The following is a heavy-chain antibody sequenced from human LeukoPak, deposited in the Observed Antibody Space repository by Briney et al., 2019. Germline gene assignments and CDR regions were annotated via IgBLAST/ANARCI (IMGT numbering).Heavy chain of an antibody. V-gene: IGHV3-9*03. CDR3: AKASDSSWYEEGFDP. D-gene: IGHD6-13*01. J-gene: IGHJ5*02. CDR2: ISWNSGSI. Sequence: GGSLRLSCAASGFTFDDYAMHWVRQAPRKGLEWVSGISWNSGSIGYADSVKGRFTISRDNAKNSLYLQMNSLRAEDLALYYCAKASDSSWYEEGFDPWGQGTLVTVSS. CDR1: GFTFDDYA.